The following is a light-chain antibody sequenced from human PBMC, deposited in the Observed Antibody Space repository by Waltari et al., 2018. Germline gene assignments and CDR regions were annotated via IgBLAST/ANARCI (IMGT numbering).Light chain of an antibody. CDR1: QSVTSND. CDR2: GAS. V-gene: IGKV3-20*01. CDR3: QQYDYSALFT. Sequence: EIVLTQSPGTLSLSPGERASLSCRASQSVTSNDLAWYQQKPGQAPRLLIFGASSRATGIPDRFSGSGAGTDFTLTISRLEPEDFAVYYCQQYDYSALFTFGPGTKVDIK. J-gene: IGKJ3*01.